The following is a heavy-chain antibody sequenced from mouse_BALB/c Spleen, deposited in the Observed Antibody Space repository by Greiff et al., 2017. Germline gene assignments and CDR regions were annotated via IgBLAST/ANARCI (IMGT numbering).Heavy chain of an antibody. CDR3: AVRSAMDY. CDR1: GFTFSDYY. Sequence: VQLKESGGGLVKPGGSLKLSCAASGFTFSDYYMYWVRQTPEKRLEWVATISDGGSYTYYPDSVKGRFTISRDNAKNNLYLQMSSLKSEDTAMYYCAVRSAMDYWGQGTSVTVSS. CDR2: ISDGGSYT. V-gene: IGHV5-4*02. D-gene: IGHD1-1*01. J-gene: IGHJ4*01.